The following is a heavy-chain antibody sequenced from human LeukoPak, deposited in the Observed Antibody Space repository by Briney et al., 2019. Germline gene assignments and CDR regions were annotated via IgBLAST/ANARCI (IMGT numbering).Heavy chain of an antibody. CDR2: ISAYNGNT. J-gene: IGHJ4*02. Sequence: GASVKVSCKASGYTFTSYGISWVRQAPGQGLEWMGWISAYNGNTNYAQKLQGGVTMTTDTSTSTAYMELRSLRSDDTAVYYCARDREDILTGYPDRDFDYWGQGTLVTVSS. D-gene: IGHD3-9*01. CDR3: ARDREDILTGYPDRDFDY. CDR1: GYTFTSYG. V-gene: IGHV1-18*04.